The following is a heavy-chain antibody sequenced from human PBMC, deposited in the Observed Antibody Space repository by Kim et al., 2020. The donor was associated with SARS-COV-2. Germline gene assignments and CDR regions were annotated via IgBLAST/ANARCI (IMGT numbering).Heavy chain of an antibody. J-gene: IGHJ6*02. CDR2: ISGSGGST. CDR1: GFTFSSYA. Sequence: GSLRLSCSASGFTFSSYAMSWVHQAPGKGLEWVSAISGSGGSTYYADSVKGRFTISRDNSKNTLYLQMNSLRAEDTAVYYCAKDPVPAARRYYGMDVWGQGTTVTVSS. V-gene: IGHV3-23*01. CDR3: AKDPVPAARRYYGMDV. D-gene: IGHD2-2*01.